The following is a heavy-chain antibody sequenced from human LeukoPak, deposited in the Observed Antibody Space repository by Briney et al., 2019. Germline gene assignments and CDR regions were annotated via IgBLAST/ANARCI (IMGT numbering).Heavy chain of an antibody. CDR3: ARDRGTTVTTYPDY. CDR2: INPNSGGT. J-gene: IGHJ4*02. V-gene: IGHV1-2*02. D-gene: IGHD4-17*01. Sequence: ASVKVSCKASGYTFTGYYMHWVRQAPGQGLEWMGWINPNSGGTNYAQKFQGRVTMTRDTSISTAYMELSRLRSDGTAVYYCARDRGTTVTTYPDYWGQGTLVTVSS. CDR1: GYTFTGYY.